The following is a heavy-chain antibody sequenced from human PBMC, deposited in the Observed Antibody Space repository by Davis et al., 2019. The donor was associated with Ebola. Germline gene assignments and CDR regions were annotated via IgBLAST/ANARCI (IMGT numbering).Heavy chain of an antibody. J-gene: IGHJ3*02. Sequence: MPSETLSLTCAVYGGSFSGYYWSWIRQPPGKGLEWIGEINHSGSTNYNPSLKSRVTISVDTSKNQFSLKLSSVTAAATAVYYCARGRGRGYCSGGSCDAFDIWGQGTMVTVSS. CDR3: ARGRGRGYCSGGSCDAFDI. CDR2: INHSGST. CDR1: GGSFSGYY. D-gene: IGHD2-15*01. V-gene: IGHV4-34*01.